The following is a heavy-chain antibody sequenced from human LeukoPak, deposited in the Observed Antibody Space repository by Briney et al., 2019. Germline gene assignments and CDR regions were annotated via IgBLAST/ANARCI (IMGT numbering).Heavy chain of an antibody. Sequence: ASVKVSCKASGYTFTIYYMHWVRQAPGQGLEWMGIINPSGGSTSYAQKFQGRVTMTRDTSTSTVYMELSSLRSEDTAVYYCARDFGIFIVGATNAFDIWGQGTMVTVSS. CDR2: INPSGGST. D-gene: IGHD1-26*01. CDR3: ARDFGIFIVGATNAFDI. CDR1: GYTFTIYY. V-gene: IGHV1-46*01. J-gene: IGHJ3*02.